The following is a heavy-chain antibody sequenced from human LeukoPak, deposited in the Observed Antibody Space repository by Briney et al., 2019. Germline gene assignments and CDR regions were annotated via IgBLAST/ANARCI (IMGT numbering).Heavy chain of an antibody. D-gene: IGHD3-10*01. CDR2: ISGSGGST. Sequence: GGSLRLSCAASGFTFSSYAMSWVRQAPGKGLEWVSNISGSGGSTYYADSVKGRFTISRDKSQNTLYLQMNSLRAEDTAVYDCAKDDAGFFDYWGQGTLVTVSS. CDR1: GFTFSSYA. CDR3: AKDDAGFFDY. J-gene: IGHJ4*02. V-gene: IGHV3-23*01.